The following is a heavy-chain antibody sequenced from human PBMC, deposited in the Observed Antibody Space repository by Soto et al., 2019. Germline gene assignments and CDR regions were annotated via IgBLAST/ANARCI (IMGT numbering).Heavy chain of an antibody. CDR2: INWNSGSI. Sequence: LRLSCAASGFTFDDYAMHWVRQVPGKGLEWVSGINWNSGSIGYAGSVKGRFAISRDNAKNSLHLQMNSLRAEDTAFYYCVKDESINWYSGHFRHWGQGTLVTVSS. J-gene: IGHJ1*01. CDR3: VKDESINWYSGHFRH. V-gene: IGHV3-9*01. D-gene: IGHD6-13*01. CDR1: GFTFDDYA.